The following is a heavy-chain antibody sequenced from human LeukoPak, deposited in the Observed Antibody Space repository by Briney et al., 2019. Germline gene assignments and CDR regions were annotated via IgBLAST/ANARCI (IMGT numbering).Heavy chain of an antibody. CDR3: ARDSYGYYQFDY. V-gene: IGHV4-61*01. CDR2: IYYSGST. J-gene: IGHJ4*02. Sequence: SETLSLTCTVSGGSISSSSYYWSWIRQPPGKGLEWIGYIYYSGSTNYNPSLKSRVTISVDTSKNQFSLKLSPVTAADTAVYYCARDSYGYYQFDYWGQGTLVTVSS. D-gene: IGHD5-18*01. CDR1: GGSISSSSYY.